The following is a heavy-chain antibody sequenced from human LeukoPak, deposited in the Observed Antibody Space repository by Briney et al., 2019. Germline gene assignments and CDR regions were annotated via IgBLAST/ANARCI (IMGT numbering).Heavy chain of an antibody. D-gene: IGHD3-22*01. CDR1: GFTFDDYG. CDR2: INWNGGST. J-gene: IGHJ3*02. V-gene: IGHV3-20*04. Sequence: PGGSLRLSCAASGFTFDDYGMSWVRQAPGKGLEWVSGINWNGGSTGYADSVKGRFTISRDNAKNSLYLQMNSLRAEDTAVYYCARDLNYYDSSGYHNPDAFDIWGQGTMVTVSS. CDR3: ARDLNYYDSSGYHNPDAFDI.